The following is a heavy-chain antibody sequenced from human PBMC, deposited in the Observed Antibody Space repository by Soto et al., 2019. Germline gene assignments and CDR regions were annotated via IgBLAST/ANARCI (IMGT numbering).Heavy chain of an antibody. CDR3: ATDRGQQLFDY. J-gene: IGHJ4*02. V-gene: IGHV1-18*01. CDR1: GYTFTSYG. Sequence: QVQLVQSGAEVKKPGASVKVSCKASGYTFTSYGISWVRQAPGQGLEWMGWISAYNGNKKDAQKLQGRVTMTTDTTTSPAYMERRSLGSDDTAEYYCATDRGQQLFDYWGQGTLVTVSS. CDR2: ISAYNGNK. D-gene: IGHD6-13*01.